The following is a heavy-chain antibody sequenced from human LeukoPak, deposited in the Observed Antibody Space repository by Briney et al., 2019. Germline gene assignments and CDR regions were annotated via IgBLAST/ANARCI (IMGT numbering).Heavy chain of an antibody. Sequence: GGSLRLSCTASGIIFSDARMTWVRQAPGQGPEWVGRIKSIHGDKATNYALSVKGRFTISRDDSQKTLYLQMNSLRTDDTAVYYCCKDIQLTRAWALKYWGQGALVTVSS. D-gene: IGHD1-1*01. J-gene: IGHJ4*02. CDR2: IKSIHGDKAT. CDR3: CKDIQLTRAWALKY. CDR1: GIIFSDAR. V-gene: IGHV3-15*06.